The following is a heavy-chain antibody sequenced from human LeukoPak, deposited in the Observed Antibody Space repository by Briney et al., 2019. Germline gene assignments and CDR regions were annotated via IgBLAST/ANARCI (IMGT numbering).Heavy chain of an antibody. CDR2: IYYSGST. J-gene: IGHJ3*02. CDR1: GGSISSYY. Sequence: SETLSLTCTVSGGSISSYYWSWIRQPPGKGLEWIGYIYYSGSTNYNPSLKSRVTISVDTSKNRFSLKLSSVTAADTAVYYCARAPLDYYDSSGAFDIWGQGTMVTVSS. V-gene: IGHV4-59*01. D-gene: IGHD3-22*01. CDR3: ARAPLDYYDSSGAFDI.